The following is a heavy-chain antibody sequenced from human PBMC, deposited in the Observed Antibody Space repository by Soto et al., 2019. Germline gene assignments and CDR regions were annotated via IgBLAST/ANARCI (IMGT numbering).Heavy chain of an antibody. J-gene: IGHJ4*02. D-gene: IGHD2-2*01. CDR3: ARFQSSVFYYLDF. V-gene: IGHV5-51*01. Sequence: LKISCKGIGYRFATYWIAWVRQMPGKGLEWMGTIFPDDSETRYGPTFQGQVTISADKSISTAYLQWRSLKASDSAIYYCARFQSSVFYYLDFWGQLPRVEVAS. CDR1: GYRFATYW. CDR2: IFPDDSET.